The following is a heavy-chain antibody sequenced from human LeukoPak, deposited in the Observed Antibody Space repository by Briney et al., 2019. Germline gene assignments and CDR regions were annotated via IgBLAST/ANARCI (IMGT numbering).Heavy chain of an antibody. V-gene: IGHV1-2*02. Sequence: EASVKVSCKASGYTFTGYYMHWVRQAPGQGLEWMGWINPNSGGTNYAQKLQGRVTMTTDTSTSTAYMELRSLRSDDTAVYYCARSPVAAAGNRFYYYGMDVWGQGTTVTVSS. CDR2: INPNSGGT. CDR3: ARSPVAAAGNRFYYYGMDV. D-gene: IGHD6-13*01. CDR1: GYTFTGYY. J-gene: IGHJ6*02.